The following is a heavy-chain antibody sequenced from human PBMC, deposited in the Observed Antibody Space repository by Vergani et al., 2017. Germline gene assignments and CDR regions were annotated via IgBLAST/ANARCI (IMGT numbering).Heavy chain of an antibody. CDR3: ARGRGVVKRPRDAFDI. CDR1: GGSFSGYY. V-gene: IGHV4-34*01. Sequence: QVQLQQWGAGLLKPSETLSLTCAVYGGSFSGYYWGWIRQPPGKGLEWIGEINHSGSTNYNPSLKSRVTISVDTSKNQFSLKLSSVTAADTAVYYCARGRGVVKRPRDAFDIWGQGTMVTVSS. D-gene: IGHD3-3*01. J-gene: IGHJ3*02. CDR2: INHSGST.